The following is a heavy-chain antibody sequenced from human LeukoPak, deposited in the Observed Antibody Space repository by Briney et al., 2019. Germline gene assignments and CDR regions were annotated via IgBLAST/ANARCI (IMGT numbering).Heavy chain of an antibody. J-gene: IGHJ5*02. V-gene: IGHV1-8*01. CDR2: MNPNSGNT. CDR1: GYTFTSYD. CDR3: ARVPQILLWFGEPTTNWFDP. D-gene: IGHD3-10*01. Sequence: ASVTVSCTASGYTFTSYDINWVRQATGQGLEWMGWMNPNSGNTGYAQKFQGRVTMTRNTSISTAYMELSSLRSEDTAVYYCARVPQILLWFGEPTTNWFDPWGQGTLVTVSS.